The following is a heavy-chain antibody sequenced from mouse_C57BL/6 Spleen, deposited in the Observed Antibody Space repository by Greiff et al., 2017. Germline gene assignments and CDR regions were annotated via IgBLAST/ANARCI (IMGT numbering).Heavy chain of an antibody. J-gene: IGHJ4*01. V-gene: IGHV1-50*01. CDR1: GYTFTSYW. Sequence: QVQLQQPGAELVKPGASVKLSCKASGYTFTSYWMQWVKQRPGQGLEWIGEIDPSDSYTNYNQKFKGKATLTVDTSPSTAYMQLSSLTSEDSAVYYCARWYSNYDAMDYWGQGTSVTVSS. D-gene: IGHD2-5*01. CDR3: ARWYSNYDAMDY. CDR2: IDPSDSYT.